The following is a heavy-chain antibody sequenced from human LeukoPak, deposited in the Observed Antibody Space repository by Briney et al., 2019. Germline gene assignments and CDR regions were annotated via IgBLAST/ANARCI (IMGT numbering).Heavy chain of an antibody. D-gene: IGHD3-9*01. Sequence: SETLSLTCAVYGGSFSGYYWSWIRQPPGKGLEWIGEINHSGSTNYNPSLKSRVTISVDTSKNQFSLKLSSVTAADTAVYYCARESVERYFDYWGQGTLVTVSS. CDR3: ARESVERYFDY. CDR1: GGSFSGYY. J-gene: IGHJ4*02. CDR2: INHSGST. V-gene: IGHV4-34*01.